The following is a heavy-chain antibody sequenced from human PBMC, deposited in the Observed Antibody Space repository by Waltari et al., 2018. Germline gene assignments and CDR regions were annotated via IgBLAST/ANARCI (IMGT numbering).Heavy chain of an antibody. V-gene: IGHV5-51*03. Sequence: EVQLVQSGAEVKKPGESLKISCKGSGYSFTSYWIGWVRQMPGKGREWLGIIYPGDSETRDRPAFQGQVTISADKSISTAYMQGSSLKASDTAMYYCARAGGVGATRRYYYYGMDVWGQGTTVTVSS. J-gene: IGHJ6*02. CDR2: IYPGDSET. D-gene: IGHD1-26*01. CDR3: ARAGGVGATRRYYYYGMDV. CDR1: GYSFTSYW.